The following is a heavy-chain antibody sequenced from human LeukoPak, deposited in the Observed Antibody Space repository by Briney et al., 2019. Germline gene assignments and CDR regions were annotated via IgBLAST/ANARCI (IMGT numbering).Heavy chain of an antibody. CDR1: GGSFSGYY. Sequence: SETLSLTCAVYGGSFSGYYWSWIRRPPGKGLEWIGEINHSGSTNYNPSLKSRVTISVDTSKNQFSLKLSSVTAADTAVYYCARAQSNQMATKIWGQGTLVTVSS. D-gene: IGHD5-24*01. CDR3: ARAQSNQMATKI. V-gene: IGHV4-34*01. CDR2: INHSGST. J-gene: IGHJ4*02.